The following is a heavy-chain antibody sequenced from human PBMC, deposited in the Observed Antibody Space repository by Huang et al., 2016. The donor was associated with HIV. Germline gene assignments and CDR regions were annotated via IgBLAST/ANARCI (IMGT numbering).Heavy chain of an antibody. CDR3: VREGNPGSSWFFGDNWFDP. Sequence: EVQLLESGGGLAQPGGSLRLSCAAYGFGFCGYGMRWVRQAPGRGREGVAAIGVGGGNIFYSISVRGRFTVSRDNSENTLYLQMTTLRVEDTAVYFCVREGNPGSSWFFGDNWFDPWGQGTLVTVSP. V-gene: IGHV3-23*01. D-gene: IGHD6-13*01. J-gene: IGHJ5*02. CDR1: GFGFCGYG. CDR2: IGVGGGNI.